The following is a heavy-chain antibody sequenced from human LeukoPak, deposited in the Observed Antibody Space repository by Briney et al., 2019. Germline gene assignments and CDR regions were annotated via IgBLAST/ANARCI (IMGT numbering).Heavy chain of an antibody. CDR3: ARGVSVDCSSTSCYDDGASVNWFDP. J-gene: IGHJ5*02. D-gene: IGHD2-2*01. Sequence: SETLSLTCTVSGGSISSYYWSWIRQPPGKGLEWIGYIYYSGSTNYNPSLKSRVTISVDTSKNQFSLKLSSVTAADTAVYHCARGVSVDCSSTSCYDDGASVNWFDPWGQGTLVTVSS. V-gene: IGHV4-59*08. CDR1: GGSISSYY. CDR2: IYYSGST.